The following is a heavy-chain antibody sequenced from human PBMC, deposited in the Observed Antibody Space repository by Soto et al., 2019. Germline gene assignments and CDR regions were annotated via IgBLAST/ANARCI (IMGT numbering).Heavy chain of an antibody. D-gene: IGHD6-13*01. Sequence: EVQLLESGGDLVQPGGSLRLSCAASGFDFYNIGMTWVRQAPGKGLEWVSAISGGGGSTFYAEAVKGRFSISRENSRGRMYLQMDNLSPEDTAVYYCAKDRSYRSRWYSPDVWGHGTTVTVFS. CDR3: AKDRSYRSRWYSPDV. CDR2: ISGGGGST. J-gene: IGHJ6*02. V-gene: IGHV3-23*01. CDR1: GFDFYNIG.